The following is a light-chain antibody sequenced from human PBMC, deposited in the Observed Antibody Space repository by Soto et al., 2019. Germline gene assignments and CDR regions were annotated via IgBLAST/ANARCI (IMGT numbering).Light chain of an antibody. CDR1: QSVSSN. J-gene: IGKJ2*01. V-gene: IGKV3-15*01. Sequence: EIVMTQSPATLSVSPGERATLSCRASQSVSSNLAWYQQKPGQAPRLIIYGASTRATGIPARFSGSWSGTEFTLTISSLQYEDVGVYYCQQYNNWPPYTVGQGTKLEIK. CDR2: GAS. CDR3: QQYNNWPPYT.